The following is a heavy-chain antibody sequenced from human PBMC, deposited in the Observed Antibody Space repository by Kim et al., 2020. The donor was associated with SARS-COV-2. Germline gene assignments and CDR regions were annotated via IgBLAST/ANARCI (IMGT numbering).Heavy chain of an antibody. CDR3: AREETIMITFGGVIVPAGYFDH. D-gene: IGHD3-16*02. V-gene: IGHV4-4*02. CDR1: GGSISSSNW. Sequence: SETLSLTCAVSGGSISSSNWWSWVRQPPGKGLEWIGEIYHSGSTNYNPSLKSRVTISVDKSKNQFSLKLSSVTAADTAVYYCAREETIMITFGGVIVPAGYFDHWGQGTLVTVSS. CDR2: IYHSGST. J-gene: IGHJ4*02.